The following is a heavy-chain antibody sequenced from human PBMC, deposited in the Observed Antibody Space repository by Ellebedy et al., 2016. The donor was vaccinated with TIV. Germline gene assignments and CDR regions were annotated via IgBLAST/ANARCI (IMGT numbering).Heavy chain of an antibody. CDR2: IYYSGST. Sequence: SETLSLXXTVSGGSISSGGYYWSWIRQHPGKGLEWIGYIYYSGSTYYNPSLKSRVTISVDTSKNQFSLKLSSVTAADTAVYYCARGVSNIAVAGSYFGMDVWGQGTTVTVSS. CDR1: GGSISSGGYY. V-gene: IGHV4-31*03. J-gene: IGHJ6*02. D-gene: IGHD6-19*01. CDR3: ARGVSNIAVAGSYFGMDV.